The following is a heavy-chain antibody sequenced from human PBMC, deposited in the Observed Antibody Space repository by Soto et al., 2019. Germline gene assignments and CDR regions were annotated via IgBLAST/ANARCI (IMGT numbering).Heavy chain of an antibody. CDR3: ARAFGGVIITTAYFDY. D-gene: IGHD3-16*02. Sequence: EVQLLESGGGLVQPGGSLRLSCAASGFTFSSYAMSWVRQAPGKGLEWVSAIRGSGDNTYYADSVKGRFTISRDNSKNNLYLQMNSLRAEDSAVYYCARAFGGVIITTAYFDYWGQGTLVTVSS. J-gene: IGHJ4*02. CDR1: GFTFSSYA. CDR2: IRGSGDNT. V-gene: IGHV3-23*01.